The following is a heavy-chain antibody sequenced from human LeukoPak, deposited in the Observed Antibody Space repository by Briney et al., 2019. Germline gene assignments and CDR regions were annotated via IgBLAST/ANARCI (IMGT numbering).Heavy chain of an antibody. J-gene: IGHJ4*02. CDR1: GYSISSGYY. Sequence: SETLSLTCAVSGYSISSGYYWGWIRQPPGKGLEWIGSIHHSGSTYYNPSLKSRVTISVDTSKNQFSLKLSSVTAADTAVYYCARFSCSSTSCCRFDYWGQGTLVTVSS. CDR3: ARFSCSSTSCCRFDY. V-gene: IGHV4-38-2*01. CDR2: IHHSGST. D-gene: IGHD2-2*01.